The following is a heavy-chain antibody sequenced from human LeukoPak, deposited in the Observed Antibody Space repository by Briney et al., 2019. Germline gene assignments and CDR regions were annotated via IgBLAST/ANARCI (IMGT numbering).Heavy chain of an antibody. CDR3: ARLTGSYHNFDY. Sequence: ASVKVSCKASGYTFTSYGTSWVRQAPGQGLEWMGWISAYTGNTKYAQKLQGKVTMTTDTSTSTAYMELRSLRSDDTAVYYCARLTGSYHNFDYWGQGTLVTVSS. D-gene: IGHD1-26*01. V-gene: IGHV1-18*01. CDR1: GYTFTSYG. CDR2: ISAYTGNT. J-gene: IGHJ4*02.